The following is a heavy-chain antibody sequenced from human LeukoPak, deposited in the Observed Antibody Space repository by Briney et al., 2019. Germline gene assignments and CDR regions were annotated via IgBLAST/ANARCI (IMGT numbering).Heavy chain of an antibody. CDR1: GGSFSGYY. CDR2: INHSGST. Sequence: SETLSLTCAVYGGSFSGYYWSWIRQPPGKGLEWIGEINHSGSTNYNPSLKSRVTISVDTSKNQFSLKLSSVTAADTAVYYCAKDARPMIVVVITPPFDYWGQGTLVTVSS. CDR3: AKDARPMIVVVITPPFDY. J-gene: IGHJ4*02. D-gene: IGHD3-22*01. V-gene: IGHV4-34*01.